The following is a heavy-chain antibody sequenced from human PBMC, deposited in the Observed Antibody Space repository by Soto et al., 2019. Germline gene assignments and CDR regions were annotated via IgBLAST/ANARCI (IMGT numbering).Heavy chain of an antibody. CDR2: ISAYNGNT. CDR1: GYTFTSYG. D-gene: IGHD6-13*01. J-gene: IGHJ6*02. CDR3: ARGAAAGTNYYYYGMDV. Sequence: ASVKVSCKASGYTFTSYGIGWVRQAPGQGLEWMGWISAYNGNTNYAQKLQGRVTMTTDTSTSTAYMELRSLRSDDTAVYYCARGAAAGTNYYYYGMDVWGQGTTVTVSS. V-gene: IGHV1-18*04.